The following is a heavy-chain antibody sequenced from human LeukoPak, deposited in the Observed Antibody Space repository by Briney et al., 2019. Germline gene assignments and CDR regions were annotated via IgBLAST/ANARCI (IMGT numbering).Heavy chain of an antibody. Sequence: GGSLRLSCAASGFTFSSYGMSWVRQAPGKGLEWVSAISGSGGSTYYADSVKGRFTISRDNSKNTLYLQMNSLRAEDTAVYYCAKGLSSYSSSWYGYFDYWGQGTLVTVSS. CDR2: ISGSGGST. D-gene: IGHD6-13*01. CDR3: AKGLSSYSSSWYGYFDY. J-gene: IGHJ4*02. CDR1: GFTFSSYG. V-gene: IGHV3-23*01.